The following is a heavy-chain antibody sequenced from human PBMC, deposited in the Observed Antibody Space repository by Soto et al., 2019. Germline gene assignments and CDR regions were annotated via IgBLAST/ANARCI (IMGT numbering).Heavy chain of an antibody. V-gene: IGHV1-8*01. CDR3: ARGQRTKYSSGWYYFDY. D-gene: IGHD6-19*01. CDR2: MNPNSGNT. Sequence: RPSVKVSCKASGYTFTSYDINWVRQATGQGLEWMGWMNPNSGNTGYAQKFQGRVTMTRNTSISTAYMELSSLRSEDTAVYYCARGQRTKYSSGWYYFDYWGQGTLVTVSS. J-gene: IGHJ4*02. CDR1: GYTFTSYD.